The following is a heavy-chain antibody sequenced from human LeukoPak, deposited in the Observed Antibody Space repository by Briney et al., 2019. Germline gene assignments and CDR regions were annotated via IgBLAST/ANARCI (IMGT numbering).Heavy chain of an antibody. Sequence: ASVRVSCTASGYIFTNYAINWMREAPGQGLEWGGGINTNTGNPTYAQGFTGRFVFSFDTSVSTAYLQISSLKAEDTAVYYCARTIDYGDYLDYWGQGTLVTVSS. J-gene: IGHJ4*02. D-gene: IGHD4-17*01. CDR2: INTNTGNP. CDR3: ARTIDYGDYLDY. CDR1: GYIFTNYA. V-gene: IGHV7-4-1*02.